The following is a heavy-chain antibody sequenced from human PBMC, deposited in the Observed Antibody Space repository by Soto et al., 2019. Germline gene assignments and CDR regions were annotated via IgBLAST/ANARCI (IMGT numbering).Heavy chain of an antibody. V-gene: IGHV1-69*06. CDR3: ARAITLYCGGDCYSGGLDV. CDR1: GGTFSSYA. CDR2: IIPIFGTA. J-gene: IGHJ6*02. D-gene: IGHD2-21*02. Sequence: QVQLVQSGAEVKKPGSSVKVSCKASGGTFSSYAISWVRQAPGQGLEWMGGIIPIFGTANYAQKFQGRVTITADKSTSTAYMELSSLRSEDTAVYYCARAITLYCGGDCYSGGLDVWGQGTTVTVSS.